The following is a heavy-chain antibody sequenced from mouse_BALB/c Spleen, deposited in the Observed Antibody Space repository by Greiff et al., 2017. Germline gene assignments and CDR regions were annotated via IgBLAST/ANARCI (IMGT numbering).Heavy chain of an antibody. CDR3: ARDYYGSSYGYFDV. Sequence: VQLVESGPGLVQPSQSLSITCTVSGFSLTSYGVHWVRQSPGKGLEWLGVIWAGGSTNYNSALMSRLSISKDNSKSQVFLKMNSLQTDDTAMYYCARDYYGSSYGYFDVWGAGTTVTVSS. J-gene: IGHJ1*01. V-gene: IGHV2-9*02. CDR1: GFSLTSYG. D-gene: IGHD1-1*01. CDR2: IWAGGST.